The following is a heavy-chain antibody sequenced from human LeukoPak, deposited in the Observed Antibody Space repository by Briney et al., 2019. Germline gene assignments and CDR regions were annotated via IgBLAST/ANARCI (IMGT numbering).Heavy chain of an antibody. J-gene: IGHJ6*03. CDR1: GGSISSGSYY. CDR3: RTVVPAAIGSYYYYMDV. D-gene: IGHD2-2*02. Sequence: SETLSLTCTVSGGSISSGSYYWSWIRQPAGKGLEWIGRIYTSGSTNYNPSLKSRVTISVDTSKNQFSLKLSSVTAADTAVYYCRTVVPAAIGSYYYYMDVWGKGTTVTVSS. CDR2: IYTSGST. V-gene: IGHV4-61*02.